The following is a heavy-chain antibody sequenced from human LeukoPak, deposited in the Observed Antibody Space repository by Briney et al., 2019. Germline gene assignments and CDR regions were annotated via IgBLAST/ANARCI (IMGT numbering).Heavy chain of an antibody. D-gene: IGHD3-22*01. J-gene: IGHJ4*02. V-gene: IGHV4-34*01. Sequence: SETLSLTCAVYGGAFSGYYWSWIREPPGKGLEWIGEINHSGSTNYNPSLKSRVTISVETSKNQFSLKLSSVTAADTAVYYCASLRSSGYYIDYWGQGTLVTVYS. CDR1: GGAFSGYY. CDR2: INHSGST. CDR3: ASLRSSGYYIDY.